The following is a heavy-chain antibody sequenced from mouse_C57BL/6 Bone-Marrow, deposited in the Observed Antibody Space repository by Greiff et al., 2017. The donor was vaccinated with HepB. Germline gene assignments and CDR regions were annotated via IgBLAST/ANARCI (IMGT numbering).Heavy chain of an antibody. CDR3: TRLGRGYFDY. Sequence: EVMLVGSGGGLVQPGGSMKLSCAASGFTFSDAWMDWVRQSPEKGLEWVAEIRNKANNHATYYAESVKGRFTISRDDSKSSVYLQRNSLRAEDTGIYYCTRLGRGYFDYWGQGTTLTVSS. J-gene: IGHJ2*01. V-gene: IGHV6-6*01. CDR2: IRNKANNHAT. CDR1: GFTFSDAW. D-gene: IGHD4-1*01.